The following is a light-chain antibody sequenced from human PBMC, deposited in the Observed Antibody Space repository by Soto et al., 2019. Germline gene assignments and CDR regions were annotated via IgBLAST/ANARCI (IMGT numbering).Light chain of an antibody. Sequence: DIQMTQSPSTLSASVGDRVTITCRANQTIRNGMAWFQQRPGKAPRLLIYEASTLESGVPTRFSGSGFGTEVTLTISRLQPDDIATYACQRYTTSSWTFGQGNKVEIK. CDR1: QTIRNG. CDR3: QRYTTSSWT. V-gene: IGKV1-5*03. CDR2: EAS. J-gene: IGKJ1*01.